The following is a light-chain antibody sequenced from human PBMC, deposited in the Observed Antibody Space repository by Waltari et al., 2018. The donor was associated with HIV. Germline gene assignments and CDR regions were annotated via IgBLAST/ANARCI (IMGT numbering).Light chain of an antibody. CDR3: TSYTTSDTLR. CDR1: SRDFGFDNY. Sequence: QSVLTQPDSVSGSPGQSVTISCTGTSRDFGFDNYGSWYQQYPGKAPTLIIYEVSSRPSGVSDRFSGSKSGNTASLTISGLQNEDEADYFCTSYTTSDTLRFGGGIKVTVL. V-gene: IGLV2-14*03. CDR2: EVS. J-gene: IGLJ3*02.